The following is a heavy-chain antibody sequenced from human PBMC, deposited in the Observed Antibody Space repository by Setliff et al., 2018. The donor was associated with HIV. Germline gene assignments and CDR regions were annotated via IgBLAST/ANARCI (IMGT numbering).Heavy chain of an antibody. D-gene: IGHD1-26*01. CDR1: GGSFSGYY. V-gene: IGHV4-34*01. J-gene: IGHJ3*02. CDR2: INHSGST. Sequence: PSETLSLTCAVYGGSFSGYYWSWIRQPPGKGLEWIGEINHSGSTNYNPSLKSRVTISVDTSKNQFSLKLSSVTAADTAVYYCARRGWELLKRGAAFDIWGQGTMVTVSS. CDR3: ARRGWELLKRGAAFDI.